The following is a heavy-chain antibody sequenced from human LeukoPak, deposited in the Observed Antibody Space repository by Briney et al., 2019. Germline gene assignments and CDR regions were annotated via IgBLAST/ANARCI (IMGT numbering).Heavy chain of an antibody. J-gene: IGHJ4*02. Sequence: PGGSLRLSCAVSGFTFNDYAMHWVRQAPGKGLEWVSGIGWFGGSIAYADSVKGRFTISRDNAKNSLYLQMNSLRAEDTALYYCAKDMGAAAGVNFDYWGQGTLVTVSS. CDR2: IGWFGGSI. CDR3: AKDMGAAAGVNFDY. V-gene: IGHV3-9*01. CDR1: GFTFNDYA. D-gene: IGHD6-13*01.